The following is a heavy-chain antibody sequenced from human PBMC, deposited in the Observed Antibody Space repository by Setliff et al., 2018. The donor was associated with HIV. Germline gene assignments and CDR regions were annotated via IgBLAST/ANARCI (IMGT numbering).Heavy chain of an antibody. V-gene: IGHV4-39*07. CDR1: GDSIGSNTFY. D-gene: IGHD2-8*01. Sequence: SETLSLTCSVYGDSIGSNTFYWGWLRQPPGKEPEWIGSINHSGNTYYYPSLKSRVTISVHTSKNQFSLRLRSVTAADTAVYYCARGRMDTLFYSFYYMDVWGKGTTVTVSS. CDR2: INHSGNT. J-gene: IGHJ6*03. CDR3: ARGRMDTLFYSFYYMDV.